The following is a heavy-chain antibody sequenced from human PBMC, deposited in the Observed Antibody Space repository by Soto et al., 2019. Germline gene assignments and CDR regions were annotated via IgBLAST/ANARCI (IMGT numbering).Heavy chain of an antibody. V-gene: IGHV3-9*01. CDR3: AKDRSGGSCYSGSEYCYYGMDV. CDR1: GFTFDDYA. J-gene: IGHJ6*02. CDR2: ISWNSGSI. Sequence: GGSLRLSCAASGFTFDDYAMHWVGQAPGKGLEWVSGISWNSGSIGYADSVKGRFTISRDNAKNSLYLQMNSLRAEDTALYYCAKDRSGGSCYSGSEYCYYGMDVWGQGTTVTVSS. D-gene: IGHD2-15*01.